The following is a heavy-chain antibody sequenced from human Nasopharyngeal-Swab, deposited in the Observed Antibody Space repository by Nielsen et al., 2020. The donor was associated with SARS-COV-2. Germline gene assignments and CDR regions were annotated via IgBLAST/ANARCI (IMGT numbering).Heavy chain of an antibody. CDR3: ARDVLLWFGELLGYYYYGMDV. J-gene: IGHJ6*02. D-gene: IGHD3-10*01. CDR1: GFTFSSYS. CDR2: ISSSSSTI. V-gene: IGHV3-48*01. Sequence: GESLKISCAASGFTFSSYSMNWVRQAPGKGLEWVSYISSSSSTIYYADSVKGRFTISRDNSKNTLYLQMNSLRAEDTAVYYCARDVLLWFGELLGYYYYGMDVWGQGTTVTVSS.